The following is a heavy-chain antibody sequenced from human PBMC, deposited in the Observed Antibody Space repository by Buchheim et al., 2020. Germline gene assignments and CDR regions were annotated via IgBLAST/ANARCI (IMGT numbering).Heavy chain of an antibody. D-gene: IGHD4-17*01. CDR1: GFTFSSYG. J-gene: IGHJ4*02. CDR2: ISYDGSNK. V-gene: IGHV3-30*18. Sequence: QVQLVESGGGVVQPGRSLRLSCAASGFTFSSYGMHWVRQAPGKGLEWVAVISYDGSNKYYADSVKGRFTISRDNSKNTLYLQMNSLRAEDTAVYYCAKDLEPYYMTTVDYWGQGTL. CDR3: AKDLEPYYMTTVDY.